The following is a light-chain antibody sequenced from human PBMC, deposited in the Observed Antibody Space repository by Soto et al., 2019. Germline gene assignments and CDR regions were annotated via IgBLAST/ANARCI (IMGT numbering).Light chain of an antibody. Sequence: EIMLTQSPATLSLSPGERATLSCRASQSMGSNVAWYQQKPGQAPRLLIYGASTRAAGIPARFSGSGSGTEFTLTITSLQSEDFAVYYCQQFHNWPRTFGQGTKV. CDR2: GAS. CDR1: QSMGSN. J-gene: IGKJ1*01. V-gene: IGKV3-15*01. CDR3: QQFHNWPRT.